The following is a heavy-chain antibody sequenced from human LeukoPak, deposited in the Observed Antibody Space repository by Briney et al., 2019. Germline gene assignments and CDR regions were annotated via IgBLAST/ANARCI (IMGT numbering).Heavy chain of an antibody. V-gene: IGHV4-38-2*02. J-gene: IGHJ4*02. Sequence: SETLSLSCTVSGYSINSGYYWAWIRQPPGKGLQWIGSIYHSGSTYYNPSLKSRVTISVDTSKNQFSLKLSSVTAADTAVYYCARDGPVDIVATRTFDYWGQGTLVTVSS. D-gene: IGHD5-12*01. CDR2: IYHSGST. CDR1: GYSINSGYY. CDR3: ARDGPVDIVATRTFDY.